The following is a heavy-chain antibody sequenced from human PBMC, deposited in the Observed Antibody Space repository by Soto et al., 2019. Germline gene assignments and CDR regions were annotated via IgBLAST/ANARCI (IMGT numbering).Heavy chain of an antibody. CDR1: GYTFTSYD. D-gene: IGHD2-8*01. CDR3: ARGRXDIVLMVYAKYFDY. Sequence: GASVKVSCKASGYTFTSYDINWVRQATGQGLEWMGWMNPNSGNTGYAQKFQGRVTMTRNTSISTAYMELSSLRSEDTAVYYCARGRXDIVLMVYAKYFDYWGQGTLVTVSS. V-gene: IGHV1-8*01. CDR2: MNPNSGNT. J-gene: IGHJ4*02.